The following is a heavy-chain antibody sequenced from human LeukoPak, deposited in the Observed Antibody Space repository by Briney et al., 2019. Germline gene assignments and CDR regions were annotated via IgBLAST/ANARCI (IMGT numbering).Heavy chain of an antibody. J-gene: IGHJ6*02. CDR2: INAGNGNT. Sequence: ASVKVSCKASGYTFTSYAMHWVRQAPGQRLEWMGWINAGNGNTKYSQKFQGRVTITRDTSASTAYMELSSLRSEDTAVYYCAGELVYGSGLTYYYGMDVWGQGTTVTVSS. V-gene: IGHV1-3*01. CDR3: AGELVYGSGLTYYYGMDV. D-gene: IGHD3-10*01. CDR1: GYTFTSYA.